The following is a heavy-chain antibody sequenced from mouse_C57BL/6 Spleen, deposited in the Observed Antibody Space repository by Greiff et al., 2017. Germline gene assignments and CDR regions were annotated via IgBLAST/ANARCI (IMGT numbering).Heavy chain of an antibody. V-gene: IGHV1-82*01. CDR1: GYAFSSSW. D-gene: IGHD1-1*01. J-gene: IGHJ3*01. Sequence: QVQLQQSGPELVKPGASVKISCKASGYAFSSSWMNWVKQRPGKGLEWIGRIYPGDGDTNYNGQFKGKATLTADKSSSTAYMQLSSLTSEDSAVYFCARSYGSSFWFAYWGQGTLVTVSA. CDR2: IYPGDGDT. CDR3: ARSYGSSFWFAY.